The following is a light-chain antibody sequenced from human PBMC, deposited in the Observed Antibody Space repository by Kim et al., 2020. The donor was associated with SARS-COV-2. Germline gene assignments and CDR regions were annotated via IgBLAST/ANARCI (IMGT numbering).Light chain of an antibody. J-gene: IGKJ2*01. CDR2: DTS. V-gene: IGKV3-15*01. CDR1: QSVSSY. CDR3: HQYSNWPPYT. Sequence: VSPGERATLSCRASQSVSSYLAWYQQKPGQAPRLLVYDTSTRATGIPARFSGSGSGTEFTLTISSLQSEDFAVYYCHQYSNWPPYTFGQGTKLEI.